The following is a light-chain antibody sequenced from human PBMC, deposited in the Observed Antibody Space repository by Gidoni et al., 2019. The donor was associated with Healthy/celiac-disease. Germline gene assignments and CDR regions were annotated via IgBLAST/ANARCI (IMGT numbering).Light chain of an antibody. J-gene: IGKJ2*01. Sequence: DIQMTQSPSSLSASVGDRVTITCRASQSISSYLNWYQQKPGKAPKLLIYAASSLQSGVPSRFSGSGSGTDFTPTISSLQPEDFATYYCQQSYSTPRRTFGQGTKLEIK. V-gene: IGKV1-39*01. CDR3: QQSYSTPRRT. CDR2: AAS. CDR1: QSISSY.